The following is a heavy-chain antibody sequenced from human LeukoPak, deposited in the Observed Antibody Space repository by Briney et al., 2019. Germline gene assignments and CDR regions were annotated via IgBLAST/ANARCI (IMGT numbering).Heavy chain of an antibody. CDR3: ARARSGAYYYGMDV. J-gene: IGHJ6*02. V-gene: IGHV4-30-2*01. Sequence: SETLSLTCAVSGGSISSGGYSWSWIRQPPGKGLEWIGYIYHSGSTYYNPSLKGRVTISVDRSKNQFSLKLSSVTAADTAVYYCARARSGAYYYGMDVWGQGTTVTVSS. D-gene: IGHD4-17*01. CDR1: GGSISSGGYS. CDR2: IYHSGST.